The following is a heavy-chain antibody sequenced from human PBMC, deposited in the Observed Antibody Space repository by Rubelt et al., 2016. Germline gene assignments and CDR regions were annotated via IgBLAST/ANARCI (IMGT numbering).Heavy chain of an antibody. CDR3: ATPSAEMATISGYFDY. Sequence: QVQLVQSGAEVKKPGSSVKVSCKASGGTFSSYAISWVRQAPGQGLEWMGGIIPIFGTANYAQKFQGRVTITADESTSTAYMELSSLRSADTAVYYCATPSAEMATISGYFDYWGQGTLVTVSS. D-gene: IGHD5-24*01. CDR2: IIPIFGTA. CDR1: GGTFSSYA. J-gene: IGHJ4*02. V-gene: IGHV1-69*01.